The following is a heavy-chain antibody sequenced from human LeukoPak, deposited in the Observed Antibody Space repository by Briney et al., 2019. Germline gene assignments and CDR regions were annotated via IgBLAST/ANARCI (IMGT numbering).Heavy chain of an antibody. V-gene: IGHV5-51*01. Sequence: GESLQISCQGSGYSFTSYWIGWVRQLPGKGLEWMGIIYPGDSDTRYSPSFQGQVTISADKSISTAYLQWSSLKASDTAMYYCARRRSGSGYDAFDIWGQGTMVTVSS. CDR2: IYPGDSDT. J-gene: IGHJ3*02. CDR1: GYSFTSYW. D-gene: IGHD3-22*01. CDR3: ARRRSGSGYDAFDI.